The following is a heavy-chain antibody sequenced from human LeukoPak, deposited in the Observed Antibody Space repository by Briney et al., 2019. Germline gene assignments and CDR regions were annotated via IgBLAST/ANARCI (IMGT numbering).Heavy chain of an antibody. CDR3: VRDGRSLSGWFDP. CDR2: TYYRSKWYN. Sequence: SQTLSLTCAISGDSVSSNSAAWNWIRQSPSRGLEWLGRTYYRSKWYNDYALSVQSRITINPDTPKNQFSLQLNSVTPDDTAVYYCVRDGRSLSGWFDPWGQGTLVTVSS. CDR1: GDSVSSNSAA. V-gene: IGHV6-1*01. J-gene: IGHJ5*02. D-gene: IGHD1-26*01.